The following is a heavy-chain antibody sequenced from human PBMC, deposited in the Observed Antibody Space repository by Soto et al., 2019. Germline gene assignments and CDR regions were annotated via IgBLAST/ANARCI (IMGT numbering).Heavy chain of an antibody. D-gene: IGHD3-3*02. CDR3: ARSKMHFWSGYSTTDY. CDR1: GGSFSGYY. CDR2: INHSGST. V-gene: IGHV4-34*01. Sequence: SEILSLTCAVYGGSFSGYYWSWIRQPPGKGLEWIGEINHSGSTNYNPSLKSRVTISVDTSKNQFSLKLSSVTAADTAVYYCARSKMHFWSGYSTTDYWGQGTLVTVSS. J-gene: IGHJ4*02.